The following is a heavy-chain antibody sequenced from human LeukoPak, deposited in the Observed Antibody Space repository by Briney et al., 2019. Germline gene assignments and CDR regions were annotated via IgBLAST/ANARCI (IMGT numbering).Heavy chain of an antibody. J-gene: IGHJ4*02. V-gene: IGHV3-7*01. Sequence: PGGSLRLSCAASGFTFSSYWMSWVRQARGKGLEWVANIKQDGSEKYYVDSVKGRFTISRDNAKNSLYLQMNSLRAEDTAVYYCARDARYQLPRGDFDYWGQGTLDTVSS. D-gene: IGHD2-2*01. CDR2: IKQDGSEK. CDR3: ARDARYQLPRGDFDY. CDR1: GFTFSSYW.